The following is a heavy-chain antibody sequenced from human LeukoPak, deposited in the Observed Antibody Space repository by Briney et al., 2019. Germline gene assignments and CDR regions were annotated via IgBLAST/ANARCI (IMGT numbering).Heavy chain of an antibody. CDR2: INSDGGST. V-gene: IGHV3-74*01. D-gene: IGHD4-11*01. J-gene: IGHJ4*02. CDR1: GFTFSSYW. Sequence: GGSLRLSCAASGFTFSSYWMHWVRQAPGKWLVWVSRINSDGGSTSYADSVKGRFTISRDNAKNTLYLQMNSLRAEDTAVYYCARDSADSNGLYWGQGTLVTVSS. CDR3: ARDSADSNGLY.